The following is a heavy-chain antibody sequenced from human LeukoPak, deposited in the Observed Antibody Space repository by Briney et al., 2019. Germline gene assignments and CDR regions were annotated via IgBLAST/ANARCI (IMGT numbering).Heavy chain of an antibody. J-gene: IGHJ4*02. CDR1: GGSNSSYY. D-gene: IGHD6-19*01. CDR3: ARDRSSGWYGYYFDY. CDR2: IYYSGST. V-gene: IGHV4-59*01. Sequence: SETLSLTCTVSGGSNSSYYWSWIRQPPGKGLEWIGYIYYSGSTNYNPSLKSRVTISVDTSKNQFSLKLSSVTAADTAVYYCARDRSSGWYGYYFDYWGQGTLVTVSS.